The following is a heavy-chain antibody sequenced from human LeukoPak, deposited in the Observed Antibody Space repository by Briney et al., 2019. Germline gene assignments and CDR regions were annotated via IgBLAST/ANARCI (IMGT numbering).Heavy chain of an antibody. CDR1: GFTFSSYW. V-gene: IGHV3-23*01. CDR3: AKGGGSSCYSPSDY. J-gene: IGHJ4*02. Sequence: PGGSLRLSCAASGFTFSSYWMSWVRQAPGKGLEWVSAISGSGTDTFYANSVKGRFTISRDNPKNTLYLQMNSLRAEDTAVYYCAKGGGSSCYSPSDYWGQGTLVTVSS. CDR2: ISGSGTDT. D-gene: IGHD2-15*01.